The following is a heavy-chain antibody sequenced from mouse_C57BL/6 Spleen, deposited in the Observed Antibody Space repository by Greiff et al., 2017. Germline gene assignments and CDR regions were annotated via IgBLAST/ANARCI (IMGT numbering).Heavy chain of an antibody. CDR3: ARYDYPCAMDY. CDR1: GYAFTSYT. Sequence: VQLQQSGAELARPVASVKISCKASGYAFTSYTMHWVKQRPAQGLEWIGYINPSSGYTKYNQKFKDKATMTADKSSSTAYMQLSSLTSEDSAVYYCARYDYPCAMDYWGKGTSVTVSS. D-gene: IGHD1-2*01. CDR2: INPSSGYT. V-gene: IGHV1-4*01. J-gene: IGHJ4*01.